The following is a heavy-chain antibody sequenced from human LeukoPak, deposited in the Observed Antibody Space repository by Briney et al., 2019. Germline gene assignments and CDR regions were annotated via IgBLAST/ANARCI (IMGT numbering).Heavy chain of an antibody. CDR3: ARGSFSADAPLVLDYFHH. CDR2: INPNSGGT. Sequence: GASVTVSFKSSGYTFTGYYIHWVRQAPGQGLEWMGWINPNSGGTNYAQKFQGRVTMTRDTSISTAYMELSRLRADDTAVYYCARGSFSADAPLVLDYFHHWGQGTLVTDSS. D-gene: IGHD5-18*01. V-gene: IGHV1-2*02. J-gene: IGHJ1*01. CDR1: GYTFTGYY.